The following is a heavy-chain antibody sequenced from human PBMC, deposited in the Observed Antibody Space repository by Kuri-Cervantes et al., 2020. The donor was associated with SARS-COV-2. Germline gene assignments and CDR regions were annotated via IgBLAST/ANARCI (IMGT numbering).Heavy chain of an antibody. V-gene: IGHV4-39*07. J-gene: IGHJ4*02. D-gene: IGHD2-2*03. CDR1: GGSISSSSYY. Sequence: SETLSLTCTVSGGSISSSSYYWGWIRQPPGKGLEWIGSIYYSGSTYYNPSLKSRVTMSIDTSRNQFSLRLSSVTAADTAVYYCAGGYTGWISNWGQGTLVTVSS. CDR2: IYYSGST. CDR3: AGGYTGWISN.